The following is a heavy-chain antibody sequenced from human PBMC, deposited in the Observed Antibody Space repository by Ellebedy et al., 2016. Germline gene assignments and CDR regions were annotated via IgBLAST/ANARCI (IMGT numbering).Heavy chain of an antibody. Sequence: SETLSLXCAVYGGSFSGYYWSWIRQPPGKGLEWIGEINHSGSTNYNPSLKSRVTISVDTSKNQFSLKLSSVTAADTAVYYCARGGRRYPARAYYFDYWGQGTLVTVSS. J-gene: IGHJ4*02. CDR3: ARGGRRYPARAYYFDY. D-gene: IGHD2-2*02. V-gene: IGHV4-34*01. CDR1: GGSFSGYY. CDR2: INHSGST.